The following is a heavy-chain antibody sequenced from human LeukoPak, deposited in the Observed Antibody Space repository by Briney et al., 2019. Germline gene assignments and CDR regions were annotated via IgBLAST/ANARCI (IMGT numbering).Heavy chain of an antibody. D-gene: IGHD3-3*01. CDR3: AKGRITIFGVVITPATYNDY. CDR2: ISGSGGST. Sequence: GGSLRLSCAASGFTFSSYAMSWVRQAPGKGLEWVSAISGSGGSTYYADSVKGRFTISRDNSKNTLYLQMNSLRAEDTAVYYCAKGRITIFGVVITPATYNDYWGQGTLVTVSS. J-gene: IGHJ4*02. V-gene: IGHV3-23*01. CDR1: GFTFSSYA.